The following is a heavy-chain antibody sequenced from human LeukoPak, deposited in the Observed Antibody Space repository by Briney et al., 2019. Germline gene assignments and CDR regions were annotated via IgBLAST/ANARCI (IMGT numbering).Heavy chain of an antibody. V-gene: IGHV7-4-1*02. J-gene: IGHJ6*03. D-gene: IGHD2-15*01. Sequence: ASVKVSCKASGYTFTYYGVNRVRQAPGQGLECLAGININTGNPTYAQGFTGRFVFSLDTSVSTAYLQISGLKAEDTAIYYCARSRRVVVPSTLNSADYYYYYMDVWGKGTTVSISS. CDR3: ARSRRVVVPSTLNSADYYYYYMDV. CDR2: ININTGNP. CDR1: GYTFTYYG.